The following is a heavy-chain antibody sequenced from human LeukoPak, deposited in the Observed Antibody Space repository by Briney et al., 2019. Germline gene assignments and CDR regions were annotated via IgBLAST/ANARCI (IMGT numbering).Heavy chain of an antibody. CDR3: ARAGDYYGSPDY. CDR2: IYSGGST. Sequence: GGSLRLSCAASEFSVGSNYMTWVRQAPGKGLEWVSLIYSGGSTYYADSVKGRFTISRDNSKNTLYLQMNSLRAEDTAVYYCARAGDYYGSPDYWGQGTLVTVSS. D-gene: IGHD3-10*01. V-gene: IGHV3-66*01. J-gene: IGHJ4*02. CDR1: EFSVGSNY.